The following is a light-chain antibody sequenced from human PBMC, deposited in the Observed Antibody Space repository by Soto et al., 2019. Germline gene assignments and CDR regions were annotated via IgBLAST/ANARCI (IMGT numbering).Light chain of an antibody. J-gene: IGKJ1*01. CDR3: QQLHTLPGT. V-gene: IGKV3-15*01. Sequence: EIVMTQAPGTLSVSPGEGDTLSCRASQSVSSSLAWYQQKPGQAPRLLLYGASTRATGIPARFSGSGSETEFTLSISSLQSEDFSFCYCQQLHTLPGTFCQGIDLDIK. CDR1: QSVSSS. CDR2: GAS.